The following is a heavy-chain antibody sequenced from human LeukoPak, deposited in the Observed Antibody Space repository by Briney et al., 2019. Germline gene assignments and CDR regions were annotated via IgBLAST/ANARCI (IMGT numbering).Heavy chain of an antibody. J-gene: IGHJ4*02. V-gene: IGHV4-34*01. CDR3: ARGRLDGYYFDY. D-gene: IGHD1-1*01. Sequence: SETLSLTCVVYGGSFSGYYWTWIRQPPGKGLEWIGEIHYSRATSYKPSLKSRVTISGDTSKNQVSLNLRSVTAADTAVYYCARGRLDGYYFDYWGQGALATVSS. CDR2: IHYSRAT. CDR1: GGSFSGYY.